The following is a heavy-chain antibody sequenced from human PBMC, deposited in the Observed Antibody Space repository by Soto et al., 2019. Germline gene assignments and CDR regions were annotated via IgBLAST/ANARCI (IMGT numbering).Heavy chain of an antibody. CDR2: INPDGSGE. CDR1: GFTFSSYN. J-gene: IGHJ4*02. Sequence: PGGSLRLSCAASGFTFSSYNMNWVRQAPGKGLEWVANINPDGSGEYYLDSVKGRFTISRDDAKNSVYLQMNSLVGDDTAVYYCARENWFFDYWGQGTPVTVSS. CDR3: ARENWFFDY. V-gene: IGHV3-7*01. D-gene: IGHD3-10*01.